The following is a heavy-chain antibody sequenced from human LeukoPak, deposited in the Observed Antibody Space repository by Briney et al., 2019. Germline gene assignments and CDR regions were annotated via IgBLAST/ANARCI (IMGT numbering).Heavy chain of an antibody. CDR2: ISNTGSVI. CDR3: AKDPRDCSSTSCYTPWG. Sequence: GGSLRLSCAASGSTFRSHTMNWVRQAPGKGLEWISYISNTGSVIYYADSVKGRFTISRDNAKNSLYLQMNSLRAEDTAVYYCAKDPRDCSSTSCYTPWGWGQGTLVTVSS. CDR1: GSTFRSHT. V-gene: IGHV3-48*04. J-gene: IGHJ4*02. D-gene: IGHD2-2*02.